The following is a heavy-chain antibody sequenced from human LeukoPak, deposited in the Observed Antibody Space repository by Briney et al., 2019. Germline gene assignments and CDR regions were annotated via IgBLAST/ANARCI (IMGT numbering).Heavy chain of an antibody. V-gene: IGHV4-39*07. CDR1: GGSISSSSYY. D-gene: IGHD6-19*01. CDR2: IYYSGST. Sequence: PSETLSLTCTVSGGSISSSSYYWGWIRQPPGKGLEWIGSIYYSGSTYYNPSLKSRVTISVDTSKNQFSLKLSSVTAADTAVYYCARVRIGYSSGWYSDDAFDIWGQGTMVTVSS. J-gene: IGHJ3*02. CDR3: ARVRIGYSSGWYSDDAFDI.